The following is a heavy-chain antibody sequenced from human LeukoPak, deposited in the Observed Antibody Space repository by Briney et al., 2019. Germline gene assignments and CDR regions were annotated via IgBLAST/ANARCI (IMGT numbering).Heavy chain of an antibody. CDR2: ISGRGGDT. CDR1: GFTFRRSA. D-gene: IGHD1-26*01. V-gene: IGHV3-23*01. J-gene: IGHJ4*02. Sequence: GGSLRLSCAASGFTFRRSAMAWVRQVPGKGLEWVSTISGRGGDTDYADSVKGRFIISRDSSENTLYLQMHSLGVEDTGVYYCAKGLWASTVGATGIFFDYWGQGIQVTVSS. CDR3: AKGLWASTVGATGIFFDY.